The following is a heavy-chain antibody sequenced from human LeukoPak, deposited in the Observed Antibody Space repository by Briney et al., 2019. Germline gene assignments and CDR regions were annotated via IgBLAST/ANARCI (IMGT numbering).Heavy chain of an antibody. CDR2: INPNSGGT. CDR1: GYTFTGYY. V-gene: IGHV1-2*02. CDR3: ARVSGSGPAASFDY. D-gene: IGHD2-2*01. Sequence: ASVKVSCKASGYTFTGYYMHWVRQAPGQGLEWIGWINPNSGGTNYAQKFQGRVTMTRDTSISTAYMELSSLRSEDTAVYYCARVSGSGPAASFDYWGQGTLVTVSS. J-gene: IGHJ4*02.